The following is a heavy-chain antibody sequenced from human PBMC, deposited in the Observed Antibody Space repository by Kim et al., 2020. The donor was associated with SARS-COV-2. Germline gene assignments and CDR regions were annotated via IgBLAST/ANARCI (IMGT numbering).Heavy chain of an antibody. CDR1: GGTFSSYT. Sequence: SVKVSCKASGGTFSSYTISWVRQAPGQGLEWMGRIIPILGIANYAQKFQGRVTITADKSTSTAYMELSSLRSEDTAVYYCARRIEDLWWGYDSSENYGMDVWGQGTTVTVSS. D-gene: IGHD3-22*01. CDR3: ARRIEDLWWGYDSSENYGMDV. V-gene: IGHV1-69*02. J-gene: IGHJ6*02. CDR2: IIPILGIA.